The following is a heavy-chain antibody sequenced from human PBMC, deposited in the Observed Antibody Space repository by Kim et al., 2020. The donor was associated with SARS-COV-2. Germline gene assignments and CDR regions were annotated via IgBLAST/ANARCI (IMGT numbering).Heavy chain of an antibody. CDR2: ISSSSSYI. CDR3: ARDGRATMVSNYGMDV. D-gene: IGHD5-12*01. V-gene: IGHV3-21*01. CDR1: GFTFSSYS. Sequence: GGSLRLSCAASGFTFSSYSMNWVRQAPGKGLEWVSSISSSSSYIYYADSVKGRFTISRDNAKNSLYLQMNSLRAEDTAVYYCARDGRATMVSNYGMDVWGQGTTVTVSS. J-gene: IGHJ6*02.